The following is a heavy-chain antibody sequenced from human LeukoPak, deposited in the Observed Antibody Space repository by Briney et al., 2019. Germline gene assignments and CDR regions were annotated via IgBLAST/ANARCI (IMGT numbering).Heavy chain of an antibody. CDR1: GGSVSSGSYY. CDR3: ARGVGLGYRSGGSCRPNWFDP. D-gene: IGHD2-15*01. J-gene: IGHJ5*02. V-gene: IGHV4-61*01. CDR2: IYYSGST. Sequence: PSETLSLTCTVSGGSVSSGSYYWSWIRQPPGKGLEWIGYIYYSGSTNYNPSLKSRVTISVDTSKNQFSLKLSSVTAADTAVYYCARGVGLGYRSGGSCRPNWFDPWGQGTLVTVSS.